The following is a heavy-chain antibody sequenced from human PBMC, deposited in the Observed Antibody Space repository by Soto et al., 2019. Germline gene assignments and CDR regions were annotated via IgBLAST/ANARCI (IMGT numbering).Heavy chain of an antibody. CDR2: INDDGIST. CDR1: GFTFSMYW. Sequence: GSLRLSCAASGFTFSMYWMHWVRQVPGKGPEWVSRINDDGISTNYADSVKGRFTISRDNAKNTLYLQMNALRVEDTAVYYCTRDPRSTSTGTGAFWGQGTLVTSPQ. D-gene: IGHD1-1*01. CDR3: TRDPRSTSTGTGAF. J-gene: IGHJ4*02. V-gene: IGHV3-74*01.